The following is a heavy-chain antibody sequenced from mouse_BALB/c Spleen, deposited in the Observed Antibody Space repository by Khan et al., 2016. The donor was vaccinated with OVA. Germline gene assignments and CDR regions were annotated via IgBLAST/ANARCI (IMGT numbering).Heavy chain of an antibody. CDR1: GYTFTYYV. Sequence: VQLVESGPELVKPGASVKMSCNASGYTFTYYVITWVTQRTGQGLEWIGEIYPGSDNAYSNERFKGQATLTADKSSHTTHMHLSSLKSEDSAVYFWGREDGYDVYVDYWGQGTTRTGSS. J-gene: IGHJ2*01. D-gene: IGHD2-2*01. CDR3: GREDGYDVYVDY. CDR2: IYPGSDNA. V-gene: IGHV1-81*01.